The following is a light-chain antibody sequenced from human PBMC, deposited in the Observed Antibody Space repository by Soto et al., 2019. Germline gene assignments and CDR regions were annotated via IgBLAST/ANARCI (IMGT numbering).Light chain of an antibody. Sequence: QSALTQPASVSGSPGQSITISCTGTSSDVGGYNFVSWFQQHPGRAPKLMIYDVSNRLSGVSNRFSGSKSGNTASLTISGLQAEDEADYYCTSYTRGNTLYVFGTGTKVTVL. CDR2: DVS. CDR1: SSDVGGYNF. V-gene: IGLV2-14*01. CDR3: TSYTRGNTLYV. J-gene: IGLJ1*01.